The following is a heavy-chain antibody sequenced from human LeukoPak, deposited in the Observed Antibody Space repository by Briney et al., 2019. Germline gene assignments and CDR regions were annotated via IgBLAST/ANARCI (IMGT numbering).Heavy chain of an antibody. Sequence: ASLKVSSTASGYTFTSYAMNWVRHAPGQGLEWMGWINTNTGNPTYAQGFTGRFVFSLDTSVSTAYLQISSLKAEDTAVYYCAMTDTSSSLDYRGQGTLVTVSS. D-gene: IGHD6-6*01. CDR2: INTNTGNP. V-gene: IGHV7-4-1*02. CDR3: AMTDTSSSLDY. J-gene: IGHJ4*02. CDR1: GYTFTSYA.